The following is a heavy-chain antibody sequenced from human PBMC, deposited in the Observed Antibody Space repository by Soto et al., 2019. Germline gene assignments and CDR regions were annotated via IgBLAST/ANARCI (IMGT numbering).Heavy chain of an antibody. V-gene: IGHV1-69*12. Sequence: QVQLVQSGAEVKKPGSSVTVSCKASGGTFSSYTISWVRQAPGQGLEWMGGISPIFGTANYAQKFQGRVTIPADESTSTAYMELSSLRSEDTAVYYCARGNHRWLQLWYFDLWGRGTLVTVFS. CDR2: ISPIFGTA. CDR1: GGTFSSYT. D-gene: IGHD5-12*01. J-gene: IGHJ2*01. CDR3: ARGNHRWLQLWYFDL.